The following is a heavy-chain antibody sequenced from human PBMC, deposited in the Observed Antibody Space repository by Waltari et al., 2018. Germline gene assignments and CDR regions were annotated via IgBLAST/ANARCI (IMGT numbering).Heavy chain of an antibody. D-gene: IGHD3-9*01. CDR3: ARGDGYDILTAAGTFNY. CDR2: IYTSGST. J-gene: IGHJ4*02. CDR1: GGSIRSYY. V-gene: IGHV4-4*07. Sequence: QVQLQESGPGLVKPSETLSLTCTVSGGSIRSYYGSWIRQPAGKGLEWIGRIYTSGSTNYNPSLKSRVTMSLDTSRNQISLKLSSVTAADTAVYYCARGDGYDILTAAGTFNYWGQGTLVTVSS.